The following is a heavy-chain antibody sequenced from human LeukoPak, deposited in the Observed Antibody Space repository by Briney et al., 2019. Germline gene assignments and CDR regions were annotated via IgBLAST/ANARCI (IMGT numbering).Heavy chain of an antibody. J-gene: IGHJ4*02. CDR2: IYPGDSDT. CDR1: GYSFTSYW. D-gene: IGHD2-15*01. Sequence: GESLKISCKGSGYSFTSYWNGWVRQMPGKGLEWMGIIYPGDSDTRYSPSFQGQVTISADKSISTAYLQWSSLKASDTAMYYCARHTGRCSGGSCYGVYWGQGTLVTVSS. V-gene: IGHV5-51*01. CDR3: ARHTGRCSGGSCYGVY.